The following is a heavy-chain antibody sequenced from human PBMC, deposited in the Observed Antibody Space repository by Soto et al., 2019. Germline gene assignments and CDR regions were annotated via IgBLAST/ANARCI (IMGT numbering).Heavy chain of an antibody. D-gene: IGHD2-15*01. V-gene: IGHV3-21*01. J-gene: IGHJ4*02. CDR3: VRDLGVARATLTLDY. Sequence: EVQLVESGGGLVKPGGSLRLSCAVSGFSFSVFGMNWVRQAPGKGLEWVSYITSDSSDVKYADSVKGRFTISRDNAXSSLFLQMNTLRAEDTAVYYCVRDLGVARATLTLDYWGQGTLVTVSS. CDR1: GFSFSVFG. CDR2: ITSDSSDV.